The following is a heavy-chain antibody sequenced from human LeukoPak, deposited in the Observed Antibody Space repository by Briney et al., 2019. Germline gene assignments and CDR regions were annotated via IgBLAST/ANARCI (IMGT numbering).Heavy chain of an antibody. Sequence: SVKVSCKVSGYTXXEXXMHWVRQAPGKGLEWMGXFDPEDGETIYAQEFQGRVTMTEDTSTDTAYMELSSLRSEDTAVYYCATDPPYCGGDCYNFDYWGQGTLVTVSS. J-gene: IGHJ4*02. V-gene: IGHV1-24*01. D-gene: IGHD2-21*02. CDR3: ATDPPYCGGDCYNFDY. CDR2: FDPEDGET. CDR1: GYTXXEXX.